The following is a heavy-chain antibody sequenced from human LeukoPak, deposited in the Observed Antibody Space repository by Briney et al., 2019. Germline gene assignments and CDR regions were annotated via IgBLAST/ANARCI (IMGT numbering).Heavy chain of an antibody. Sequence: KPSETLSLTCSVSGGSISSYYWSWTRQPPGKGLEWIGSIYHSGSTYYNPSLKSRVTISVDTSKNQFSLKLSSVTAADTAVYYCARVWLDWFDPWGQGTLVTVSS. V-gene: IGHV4-38-2*02. CDR2: IYHSGST. CDR3: ARVWLDWFDP. J-gene: IGHJ5*02. D-gene: IGHD3-10*01. CDR1: GGSISSYY.